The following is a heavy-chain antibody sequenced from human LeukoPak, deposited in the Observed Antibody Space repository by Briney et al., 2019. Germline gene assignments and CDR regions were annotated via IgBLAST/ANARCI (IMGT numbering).Heavy chain of an antibody. CDR1: GFTFSNYW. J-gene: IGHJ4*02. V-gene: IGHV3-7*01. CDR3: ARVRAFTMVRGVPYYFDY. D-gene: IGHD3-10*01. Sequence: GGSLRLSCAASGFTFSNYWMSWVRQAPGKGLEWVANIQQDGSEKYYVDSVKGRFTISRDNAKNSLYLQMNSLRAEDTAVYYCARVRAFTMVRGVPYYFDYWGQGTLVTVSS. CDR2: IQQDGSEK.